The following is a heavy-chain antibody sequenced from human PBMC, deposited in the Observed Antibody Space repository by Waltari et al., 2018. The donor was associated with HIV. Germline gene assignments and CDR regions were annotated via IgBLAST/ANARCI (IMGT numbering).Heavy chain of an antibody. J-gene: IGHJ4*02. CDR2: INYSGIT. Sequence: QLQLQESGPGLVKPSETLSLSCTVSGGSISDNTYFWAWIRRPPGKGLEWIGTINYSGITYSNPSLKSRVTISVDTSRDQFSLSLSSVTVADTAVYYCARDLSGSKPGFDSWGQGTLVTVSS. V-gene: IGHV4-39*02. CDR1: GGSISDNTYF. D-gene: IGHD1-26*01. CDR3: ARDLSGSKPGFDS.